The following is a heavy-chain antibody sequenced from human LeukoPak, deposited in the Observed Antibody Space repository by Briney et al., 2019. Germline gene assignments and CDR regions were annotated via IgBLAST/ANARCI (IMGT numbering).Heavy chain of an antibody. Sequence: GGSLRLSCAASGFTFSSYGMHWVRQAPGKGLEWVAVISYDGSNKYYADSVKGRSTISRDNSKNTLYLQMNSLRAEDTAVYYCAKVRRGYCSGGSCYSWFDPWGQGTLVTVSS. D-gene: IGHD2-15*01. CDR1: GFTFSSYG. J-gene: IGHJ5*02. CDR2: ISYDGSNK. V-gene: IGHV3-30*18. CDR3: AKVRRGYCSGGSCYSWFDP.